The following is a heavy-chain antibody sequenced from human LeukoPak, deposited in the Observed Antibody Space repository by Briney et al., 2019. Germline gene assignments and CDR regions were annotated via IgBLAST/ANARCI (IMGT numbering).Heavy chain of an antibody. CDR3: ARDPPAAGTIYFDY. D-gene: IGHD6-13*01. Sequence: GGSLRPSCAASGFTFSDYYMSWIRQAPGKGLEWVSYISSSGSTIYYADSVKGRFTISRDNAKNSLYLQMNSLRAEDTAVYYCARDPPAAGTIYFDYWGQGTLVTVSS. CDR2: ISSSGSTI. V-gene: IGHV3-11*01. CDR1: GFTFSDYY. J-gene: IGHJ4*02.